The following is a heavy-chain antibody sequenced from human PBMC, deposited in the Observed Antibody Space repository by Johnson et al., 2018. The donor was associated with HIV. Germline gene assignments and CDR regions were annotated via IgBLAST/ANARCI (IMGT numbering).Heavy chain of an antibody. CDR2: ISNTGSTK. V-gene: IGHV3-11*01. Sequence: QVQLVESGGGLLPPGGSLKLSCAASGFTFSDYYMSWIRQAPGKGLEWVSYISNTGSTKNDGDSVKGRFTISRDSSKDTLYLQMNSLRADDTAVYYCAKAPNWNYGDAFDVWGQGTMLTVSS. D-gene: IGHD1-7*01. CDR3: AKAPNWNYGDAFDV. J-gene: IGHJ3*01. CDR1: GFTFSDYY.